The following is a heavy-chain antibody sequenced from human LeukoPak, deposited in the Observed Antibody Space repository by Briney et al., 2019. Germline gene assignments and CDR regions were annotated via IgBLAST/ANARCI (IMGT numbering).Heavy chain of an antibody. CDR1: GYTFTSYY. Sequence: WASEKVSCKASGYTFTSYYVHWVRQAPGQGLEWMGIINPSGGSTTYAQKFQGRVTMTRDTSTSTAYMELSSLRSEDTAVYYCARAAWGTAAREIHYWGQGTLVTVSS. CDR2: INPSGGST. V-gene: IGHV1-46*01. J-gene: IGHJ4*02. D-gene: IGHD6-13*01. CDR3: ARAAWGTAAREIHY.